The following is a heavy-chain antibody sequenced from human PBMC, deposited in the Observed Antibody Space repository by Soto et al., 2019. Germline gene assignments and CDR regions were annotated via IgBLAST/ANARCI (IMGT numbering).Heavy chain of an antibody. Sequence: SETLSLTFTVSGGSISSSSYYWGWIRQPPGKGLEWIGSIYYSGSTYYNPSLKSRVTISVDTSKNQFSLKLSSVTAADTAVYYCARHQVWLATWGGSCLAFDIWGQGSMVIVSS. CDR3: ARHQVWLATWGGSCLAFDI. CDR2: IYYSGST. J-gene: IGHJ3*02. V-gene: IGHV4-39*01. CDR1: GGSISSSSYY. D-gene: IGHD6-19*01.